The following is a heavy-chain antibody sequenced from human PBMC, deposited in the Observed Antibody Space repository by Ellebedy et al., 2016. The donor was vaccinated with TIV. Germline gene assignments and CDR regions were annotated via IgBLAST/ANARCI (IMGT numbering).Heavy chain of an antibody. V-gene: IGHV4-61*01. CDR2: IYYSGST. CDR3: AGIPPRVRSVDY. Sequence: SETLSLTXTVSGGSVSSGSYYWSWIRQPPGKGLEWIGYIYYSGSTNYNPSLKSRVTISVDTSKNQFSLKLSSVTAADTAVYYCAGIPPRVRSVDYWGQGTLVTVSS. D-gene: IGHD3-10*02. CDR1: GGSVSSGSYY. J-gene: IGHJ4*02.